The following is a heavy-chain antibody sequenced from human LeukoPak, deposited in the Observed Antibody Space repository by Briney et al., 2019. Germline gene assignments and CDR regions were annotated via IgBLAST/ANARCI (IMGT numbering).Heavy chain of an antibody. D-gene: IGHD2-21*01. CDR3: ARGSGGGFQFPSDY. J-gene: IGHJ4*02. Sequence: PGGSLRLSCAASGFTFSSYEMNWVRQAPGKGLEWVSYISSTGTTIYYADSVKGRFTISRDNAKNSLYLQMNSLKAEDTAVYYCARGSGGGFQFPSDYWGQGILVTVSS. V-gene: IGHV3-48*03. CDR2: ISSTGTTI. CDR1: GFTFSSYE.